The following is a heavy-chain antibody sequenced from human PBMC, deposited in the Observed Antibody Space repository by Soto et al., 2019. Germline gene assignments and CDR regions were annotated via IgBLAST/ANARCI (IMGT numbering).Heavy chain of an antibody. V-gene: IGHV4-59*08. CDR2: IYYSGST. D-gene: IGHD6-13*01. J-gene: IGHJ5*02. CDR1: GGSISSYY. CDR3: ARRAPGRGAKIAAAGWFDP. Sequence: PSETLSLTCTVSGGSISSYYWSWIRQPPGKGLEWIGYIYYSGSTNYNPSLKSRVTISVDTSKNQFSLKLSSVTAADTAVYYCARRAPGRGAKIAAAGWFDPWGQGTLVTVSS.